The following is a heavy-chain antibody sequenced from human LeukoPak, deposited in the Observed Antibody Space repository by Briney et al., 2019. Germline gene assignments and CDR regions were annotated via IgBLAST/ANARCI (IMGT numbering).Heavy chain of an antibody. D-gene: IGHD3-3*01. Sequence: GGSLRLSCAASGFTFSSYAMSWVRQAPGKGLEWVSAISGSGGSTYYADSVKGRFTISRDNSKNTLYLQMNSLRAEDTAVYYCVTSGTIFGVVIPYFDYWGQGTLVTVSS. CDR3: VTSGTIFGVVIPYFDY. J-gene: IGHJ4*02. V-gene: IGHV3-23*01. CDR1: GFTFSSYA. CDR2: ISGSGGST.